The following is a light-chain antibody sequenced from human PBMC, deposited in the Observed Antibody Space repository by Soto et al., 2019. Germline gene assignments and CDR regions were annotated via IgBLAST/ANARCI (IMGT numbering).Light chain of an antibody. CDR1: SSDVGGYNY. V-gene: IGLV2-8*01. CDR3: TSYSGSNNPYV. CDR2: EVT. Sequence: QSVLTQPPSASGSPGQSVTISCTGTSSDVGGYNYVSWYQHHPGKAPKLMISEVTNRPSGVPDRFSGSKSGNTASLTVSGLQAEDEADYYCTSYSGSNNPYVFGTGTKVTVL. J-gene: IGLJ1*01.